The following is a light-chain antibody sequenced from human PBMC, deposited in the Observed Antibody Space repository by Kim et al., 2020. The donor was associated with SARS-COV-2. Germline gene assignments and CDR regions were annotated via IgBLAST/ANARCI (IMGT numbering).Light chain of an antibody. V-gene: IGLV3-21*04. J-gene: IGLJ1*01. CDR2: YDS. CDR3: QVWYSSSDRLYV. Sequence: SYELTQPPSVSVAPGKTARITCGGNNIGSKSVHWYQQKPGQAPVLVIYYDSDRPSGIPERFSGSNSGNTATLTISRVEAGDEADYYCQVWYSSSDRLYVFGTGTKVTVL. CDR1: NIGSKS.